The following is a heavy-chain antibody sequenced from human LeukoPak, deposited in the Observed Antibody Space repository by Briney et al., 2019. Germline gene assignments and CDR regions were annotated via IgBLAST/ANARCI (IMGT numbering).Heavy chain of an antibody. CDR2: IIPILGIA. J-gene: IGHJ4*02. CDR1: GGTFSSYA. CDR3: AREIAADRGFDS. D-gene: IGHD6-6*01. V-gene: IGHV1-69*04. Sequence: SVKVSCKASGGTFSSYAISWVRQAPGQGLEWMGRIIPILGIANYAQKFQGRVTITADKSTSTAYMELSSLGSEDTAVYYCAREIAADRGFDSWGQGTLVTVSS.